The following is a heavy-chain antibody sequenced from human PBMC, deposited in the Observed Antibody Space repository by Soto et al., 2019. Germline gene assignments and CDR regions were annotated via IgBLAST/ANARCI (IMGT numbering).Heavy chain of an antibody. J-gene: IGHJ4*02. Sequence: ASVKVSCRSSGYAFTGYYIHWVRQAPGQGLEWMGWINPNSGDTNYAQKFQGRVTMTRDTSFSTAYMELSSLRSDDTAVYYCATRYSYGHFRGQGAVVTVPS. D-gene: IGHD5-18*01. CDR3: ATRYSYGHF. CDR1: GYAFTGYY. V-gene: IGHV1-2*02. CDR2: INPNSGDT.